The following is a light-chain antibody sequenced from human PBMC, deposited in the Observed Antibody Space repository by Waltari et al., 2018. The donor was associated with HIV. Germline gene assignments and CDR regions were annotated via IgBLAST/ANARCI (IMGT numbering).Light chain of an antibody. V-gene: IGKV2-28*01. CDR1: QSLLHSNGFNY. Sequence: IGMTQSPLSLPVTPGEPASISCRSSQSLLHSNGFNYLDWYLQKPGQSPHLLIYLGSNRASGVPDRFSGSGSGTDFTLKISRVEAEDVGVYYCMQALQTPLTFGGGTKVE. CDR3: MQALQTPLT. J-gene: IGKJ4*01. CDR2: LGS.